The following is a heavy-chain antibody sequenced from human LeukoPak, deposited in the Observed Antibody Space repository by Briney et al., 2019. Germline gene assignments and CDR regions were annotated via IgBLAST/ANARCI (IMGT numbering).Heavy chain of an antibody. D-gene: IGHD4-17*01. V-gene: IGHV3-74*01. CDR3: ARGRFGDYS. CDR1: GFTFSSYW. CDR2: MNTDGSST. Sequence: GGSLRLSCAASGFTFSSYWMHWVRQAPGKGLVWVSRMNTDGSSTTYADSVKGRFTISRDNAKSTLYLQMNSLGAEDTAVYYCARGRFGDYSWGQGTLVTVSS. J-gene: IGHJ4*02.